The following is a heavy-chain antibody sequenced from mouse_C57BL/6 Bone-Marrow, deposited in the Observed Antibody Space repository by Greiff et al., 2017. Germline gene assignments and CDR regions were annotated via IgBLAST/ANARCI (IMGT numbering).Heavy chain of an antibody. CDR2: INPSSGYT. J-gene: IGHJ3*01. V-gene: IGHV1-7*01. CDR3: ARGPHYYYGSSYGFAY. Sequence: VQLQQSGAELAKPGASVKLSCKASGYTFTSYWMHWVKQRPGQGLEWIGYINPSSGYTKYNQKFKDKATLTADKSSSTAYMQLSRLTYDDSAVYYCARGPHYYYGSSYGFAYWGQGTLVTVSA. D-gene: IGHD1-1*01. CDR1: GYTFTSYW.